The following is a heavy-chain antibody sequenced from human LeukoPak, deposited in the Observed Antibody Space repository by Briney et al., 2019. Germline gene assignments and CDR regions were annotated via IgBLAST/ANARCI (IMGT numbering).Heavy chain of an antibody. J-gene: IGHJ5*02. CDR1: GFTISSYA. CDR2: ISGCCGST. V-gene: IGHV3-23*01. D-gene: IGHD1-26*01. Sequence: GGSLRLSCAVSGFTISSYAMSWVRQAQGKGLGLVSVISGCCGSTYYANSVKGRFTISRDNSKNTLYLQMNSLRAEDTAVYYCAKDVGHNWFDPWGQGTLVTVSS. CDR3: AKDVGHNWFDP.